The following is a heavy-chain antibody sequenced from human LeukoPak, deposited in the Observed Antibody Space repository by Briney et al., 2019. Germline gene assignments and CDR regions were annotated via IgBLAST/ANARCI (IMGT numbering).Heavy chain of an antibody. CDR2: IGSSDNII. D-gene: IGHD6-19*01. CDR1: GFTLNDYY. J-gene: IGHJ4*02. CDR3: AREIVAGAFDS. V-gene: IGHV3-11*01. Sequence: GGSLRLSCAASGFTLNDYYMSWIRQPPGKGLEWVADIGSSDNIISYGASVRGRFTISRDIAKNSLYQHMNSLRADDTAVYYCAREIVAGAFDSWGQGTLATVSS.